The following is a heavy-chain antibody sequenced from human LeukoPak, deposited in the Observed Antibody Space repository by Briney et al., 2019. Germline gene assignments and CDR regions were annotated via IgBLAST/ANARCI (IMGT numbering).Heavy chain of an antibody. Sequence: GGSLRLSCAASGLTLRNFAMSWVRQAPGKGLEWVSSISISGDNTHYADSVKGRFTISRDNSKNTLYLQMNSLRAEDTAVYYCAREVRPNDYWGQGTLVTVSS. D-gene: IGHD6-25*01. CDR3: AREVRPNDY. CDR1: GLTLRNFA. V-gene: IGHV3-23*01. CDR2: ISISGDNT. J-gene: IGHJ4*02.